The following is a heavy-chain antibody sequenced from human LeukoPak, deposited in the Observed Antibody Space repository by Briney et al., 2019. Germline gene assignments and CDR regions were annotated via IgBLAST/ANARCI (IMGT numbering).Heavy chain of an antibody. CDR3: ASPRGTMIVVVHPGAFDI. V-gene: IGHV1-69*06. CDR2: IIPIFGTA. Sequence: SVKVSCKASGGTFSSYAISWVRQAPGQGLEWMGGIIPIFGTANYAQKFQGRVTITADKSTSTAYMELSSLRSEDTAVYYCASPRGTMIVVVHPGAFDIWGQGTMVTVSS. J-gene: IGHJ3*02. D-gene: IGHD3-22*01. CDR1: GGTFSSYA.